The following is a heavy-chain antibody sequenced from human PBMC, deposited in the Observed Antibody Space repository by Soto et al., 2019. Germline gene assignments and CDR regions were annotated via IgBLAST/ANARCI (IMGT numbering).Heavy chain of an antibody. D-gene: IGHD2-2*02. CDR3: ARNYCSSTSCYTRGLYFDY. CDR1: GGTFSSYA. Sequence: SVKVSCKASGGTFSSYAISWVRQAPGQGLEWMGGIIPIFGTADYAQKFQGRVTITADKSTSTAYMELSSLRSEDTAVYYCARNYCSSTSCYTRGLYFDYWGQGTLVTVSS. CDR2: IIPIFGTA. V-gene: IGHV1-69*06. J-gene: IGHJ4*02.